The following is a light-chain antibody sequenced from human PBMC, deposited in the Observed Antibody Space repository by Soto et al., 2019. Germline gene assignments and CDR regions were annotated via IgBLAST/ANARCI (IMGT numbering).Light chain of an antibody. CDR3: CLYTGTFV. Sequence: QSALTQPHSVSGSPGQSVTISCTGTSSDVGSYKYVSWYQQHPGNAPRLVIYDVNERPSGVPDRFSGSKSGSTASLTISGLQAEDEAEYYCCLYTGTFVFGTGTKLTVL. J-gene: IGLJ1*01. V-gene: IGLV2-11*01. CDR1: SSDVGSYKY. CDR2: DVN.